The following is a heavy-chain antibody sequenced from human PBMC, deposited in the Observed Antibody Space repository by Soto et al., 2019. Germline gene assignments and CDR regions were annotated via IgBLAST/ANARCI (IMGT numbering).Heavy chain of an antibody. Sequence: PGGSRRLSCAASGFTFSSYAMRWVRQAPGKGLEWVSAISGSGGSTYYADSVKGRFTISRDNPKNTRDLQMNSLRAEDTAVYYFLRVSWDCYFCLDVWGQGTTVTVS. V-gene: IGHV3-23*01. CDR3: LRVSWDCYFCLDV. D-gene: IGHD1-26*01. J-gene: IGHJ6*02. CDR2: ISGSGGST. CDR1: GFTFSSYA.